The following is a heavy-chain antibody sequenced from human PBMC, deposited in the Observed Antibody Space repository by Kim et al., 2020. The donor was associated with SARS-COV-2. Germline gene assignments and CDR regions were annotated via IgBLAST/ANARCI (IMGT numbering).Heavy chain of an antibody. CDR2: INWNGGST. CDR1: GFTFDDYG. D-gene: IGHD2-2*02. V-gene: IGHV3-20*01. Sequence: GGSLRLSCAASGFTFDDYGMSWVRQAPGKGLEWVSGINWNGGSTGYADSVKGRFTISRDNAKNSLYLQMNSLRAEDTALYHCARACSSTSCYTGRGRMGGMDVWGQGTTVTVSS. CDR3: ARACSSTSCYTGRGRMGGMDV. J-gene: IGHJ6*02.